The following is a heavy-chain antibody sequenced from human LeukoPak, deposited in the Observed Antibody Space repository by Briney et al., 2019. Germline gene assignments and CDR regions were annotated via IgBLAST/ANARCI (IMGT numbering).Heavy chain of an antibody. D-gene: IGHD6-19*01. CDR2: INHSGST. CDR3: ARGLSGTGFDY. Sequence: SGTLSLTCAVYGGSFSGYYWSWIRQPPGKGLEWIGEINHSGSTNYNPSLKSRVTISVDTSKNQFSLKLSSVTAADTAVYYCARGLSGTGFDYWGQGTLVTVSS. V-gene: IGHV4-34*01. CDR1: GGSFSGYY. J-gene: IGHJ4*02.